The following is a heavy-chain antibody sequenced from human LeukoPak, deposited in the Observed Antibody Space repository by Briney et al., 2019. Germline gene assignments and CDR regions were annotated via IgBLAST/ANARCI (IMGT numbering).Heavy chain of an antibody. Sequence: ASVKVSCKASGYTFTGYYMHWVRQAPGHGLEWMGRINPNSGGTNYAQKLQGRVTMTRDTSTSTAYMELSRLRSDDTAVYYCAKGDSSSFDYWGQGTLVTVSS. CDR1: GYTFTGYY. D-gene: IGHD6-13*01. V-gene: IGHV1-2*06. CDR3: AKGDSSSFDY. CDR2: INPNSGGT. J-gene: IGHJ4*02.